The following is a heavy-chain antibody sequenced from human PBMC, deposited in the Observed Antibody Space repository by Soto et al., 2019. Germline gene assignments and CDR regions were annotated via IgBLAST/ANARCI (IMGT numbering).Heavy chain of an antibody. V-gene: IGHV3-23*01. CDR2: ISGSGGST. CDR1: GFTFSSYA. D-gene: IGHD2-2*01. CDR3: AKDQYQLLPYYYYYGMDV. Sequence: PGGSLRLSCAASGFTFSSYAMSWVRQAPGKGLEWVSAISGSGGSTYYADSVKGRFTISRDNSKNTLYLQMSSLRAEDTAVYYCAKDQYQLLPYYYYYGMDVWGQGTTVTVSS. J-gene: IGHJ6*02.